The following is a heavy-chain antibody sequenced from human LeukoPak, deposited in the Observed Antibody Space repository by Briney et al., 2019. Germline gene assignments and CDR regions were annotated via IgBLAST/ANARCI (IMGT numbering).Heavy chain of an antibody. D-gene: IGHD2-2*01. J-gene: IGHJ4*02. CDR1: GYTFTGYY. V-gene: IGHV1-2*02. CDR2: IDPNSGGT. CDR3: AREEFVGYCSSTSCYRVLDY. Sequence: GASVKVSCKASGYTFTGYYMHWVRQAPGQGLEWMGWIDPNSGGTNYAQKFQGRVTMTRDTSISTAHMELSRLRSDDTAVYYCAREEFVGYCSSTSCYRVLDYWGQGTLVTVSS.